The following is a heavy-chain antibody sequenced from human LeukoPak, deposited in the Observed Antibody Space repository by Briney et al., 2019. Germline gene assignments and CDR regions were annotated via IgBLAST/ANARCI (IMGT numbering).Heavy chain of an antibody. CDR2: ISYDGSNK. V-gene: IGHV3-30*18. D-gene: IGHD3-9*01. Sequence: PGGSLRLSCAASGFTFSSYGMHWVRQAPGKGLEWVAVISYDGSNKYYADSVKGRFTISRDNPKNTLYLQMNSLRAEDTAVYYCAKDRVGGILTGYIDYWGQGTLVTVSS. J-gene: IGHJ4*02. CDR3: AKDRVGGILTGYIDY. CDR1: GFTFSSYG.